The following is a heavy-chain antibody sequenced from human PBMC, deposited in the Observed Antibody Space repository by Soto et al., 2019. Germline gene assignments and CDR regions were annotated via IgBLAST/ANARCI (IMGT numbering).Heavy chain of an antibody. V-gene: IGHV3-9*01. Sequence: GGSLRLSCAASGFTFDDYAMHWVRQAPGKGLEWVSGISWNSGSIGYADSVKGRFTISRDNAKNSLHLQMNSLRAEDTALYYCAKVGENSGYTYWGQGTLVTVSS. D-gene: IGHD5-12*01. CDR3: AKVGENSGYTY. CDR1: GFTFDDYA. CDR2: ISWNSGSI. J-gene: IGHJ4*02.